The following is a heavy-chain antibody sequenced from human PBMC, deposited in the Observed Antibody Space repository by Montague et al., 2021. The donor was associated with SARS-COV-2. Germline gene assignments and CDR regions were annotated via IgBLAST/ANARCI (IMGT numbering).Heavy chain of an antibody. V-gene: IGHV4-59*01. CDR1: GGSITSYY. CDR2: IYYSGST. Sequence: SETPSLTCTVSGGSITSYYWSWIRQPPGKGLEYIGYIYYSGSTNYNPSLKSRATMSVDTSKNQFSLKLSSVTAADTAVYYCARGDGHYYGSGTYPYYWGQGTLVTVSS. CDR3: ARGDGHYYGSGTYPYY. D-gene: IGHD3-10*01. J-gene: IGHJ4*02.